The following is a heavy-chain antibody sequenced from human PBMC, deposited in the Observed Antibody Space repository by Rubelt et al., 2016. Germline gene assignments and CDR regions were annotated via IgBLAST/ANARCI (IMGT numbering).Heavy chain of an antibody. J-gene: IGHJ4*02. Sequence: QVTLRESGPALVKPTQTLTLTCTFSGFSLSISGMCVSWIRQPPGKALEWLARIDWDDDKYYSTSLKTRLTISKDTSTNQVVLTMTNMDPVDTATYYCARTNRFGELFAFDYWGQGTLVTVSS. V-gene: IGHV2-70*15. D-gene: IGHD3-10*01. CDR3: ARTNRFGELFAFDY. CDR1: GFSLSISGMC. CDR2: IDWDDDK.